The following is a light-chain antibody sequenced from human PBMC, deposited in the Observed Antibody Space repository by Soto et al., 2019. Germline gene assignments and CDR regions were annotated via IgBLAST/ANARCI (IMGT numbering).Light chain of an antibody. CDR2: EGS. J-gene: IGLJ1*01. CDR1: SSDVGNYNL. V-gene: IGLV2-23*01. CDR3: CAYAGSSPYV. Sequence: QSALTQPASVSGSPGQSITISCTGTSSDVGNYNLVSWYQQHPGKAPKLMIYEGSKRPSGVSNRFSGSKSGNTASLTISILQAEDESDYYFCAYAGSSPYVFGTGTKLTVL.